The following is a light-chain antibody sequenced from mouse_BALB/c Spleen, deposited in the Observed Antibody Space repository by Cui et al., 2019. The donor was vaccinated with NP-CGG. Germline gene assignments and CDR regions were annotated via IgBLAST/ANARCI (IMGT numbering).Light chain of an antibody. V-gene: IGLV1*01. Sequence: QAVVTQEFALTTSPGEIVTLTCRSSTGAVTSNNYANWVQEKPDHLFTGLIGGTNNRAPGVPARFSGSLIGDKASLTITGAQTEDEAIYFCALWYSNHWVFGGGTKLTVL. J-gene: IGLJ1*01. CDR3: ALWYSNHWV. CDR2: GTN. CDR1: TGAVTSNNY.